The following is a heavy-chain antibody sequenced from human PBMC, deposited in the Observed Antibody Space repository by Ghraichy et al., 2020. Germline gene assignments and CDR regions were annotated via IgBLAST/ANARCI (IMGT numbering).Heavy chain of an antibody. V-gene: IGHV3-74*01. D-gene: IGHD2-15*01. Sequence: ETLSLTCAASGFTFDNYWMHWVRQAPGKGLEWVSRSNSDGTTTSYADSVKGRFTISRDNAKNTLYLQMNSLRAEDTAVYYCTRGFGRAIEIPFDYWGQGTLVTVSS. CDR2: SNSDGTTT. J-gene: IGHJ4*02. CDR3: TRGFGRAIEIPFDY. CDR1: GFTFDNYW.